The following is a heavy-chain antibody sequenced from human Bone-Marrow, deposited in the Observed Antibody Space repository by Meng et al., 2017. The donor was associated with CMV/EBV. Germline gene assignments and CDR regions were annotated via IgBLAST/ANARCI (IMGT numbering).Heavy chain of an antibody. J-gene: IGHJ4*02. CDR2: INHSGST. Sequence: SQTLSLTCAVYGGSFSGYYWSWIRQPPGKGLEWIGEINHSGSTNYNPSLKSRVTISVDTSKNQFSLKLSSVTAADTAVYYCARRTTLFDYWGQGTLVTSPQ. CDR3: ARRTTLFDY. D-gene: IGHD1-14*01. CDR1: GGSFSGYY. V-gene: IGHV4-34*01.